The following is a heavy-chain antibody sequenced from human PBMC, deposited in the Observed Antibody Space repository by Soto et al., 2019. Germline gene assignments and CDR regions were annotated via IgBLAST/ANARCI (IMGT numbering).Heavy chain of an antibody. J-gene: IGHJ4*02. CDR2: IYYSGST. CDR1: GGSISSGGYY. D-gene: IGHD3-22*01. V-gene: IGHV4-31*03. Sequence: SETLSLTCTVSGGSISSGGYYWSWIRQHPGKGLEWIGYIYYSGSTYYNPSLKSRVTISVDTSKNQFSLKLSSVTAADTAVYYCARGVFDDSSGSVTRAYYFDYWGQGTLVTVSS. CDR3: ARGVFDDSSGSVTRAYYFDY.